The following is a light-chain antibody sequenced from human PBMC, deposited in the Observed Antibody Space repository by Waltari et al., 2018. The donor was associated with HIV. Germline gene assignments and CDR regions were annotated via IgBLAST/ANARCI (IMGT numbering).Light chain of an antibody. Sequence: QSVMTQPPSASGNPGQRVTIACSGTSSTIGSRSVTWYQHFPGTAPKPLIFTNAQRPSGVPDRFSASKSGTSASLSISGLHSGDEGVYYCSAWDVSLNGVVFGGGTKLTVL. V-gene: IGLV1-44*01. CDR2: TNA. J-gene: IGLJ2*01. CDR3: SAWDVSLNGVV. CDR1: SSTIGSRS.